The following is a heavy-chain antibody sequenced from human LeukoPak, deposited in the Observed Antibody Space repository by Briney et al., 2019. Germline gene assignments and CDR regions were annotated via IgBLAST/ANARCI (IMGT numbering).Heavy chain of an antibody. CDR2: ISSNGGST. J-gene: IGHJ4*02. D-gene: IGHD3-10*01. CDR3: AKDFESVVPYYGSGTDY. V-gene: IGHV3-64*04. Sequence: PGGSLRLSCSASGFTFSSYAMHWVRQAPGKGLEYVSAISSNGGSTYYADSVKGRFTISRDNSKNTLYLQMNSLRAEDTAVYYCAKDFESVVPYYGSGTDYWGQGTLVTVSS. CDR1: GFTFSSYA.